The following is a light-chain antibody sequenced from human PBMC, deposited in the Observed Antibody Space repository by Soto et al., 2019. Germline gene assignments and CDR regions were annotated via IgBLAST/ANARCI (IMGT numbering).Light chain of an antibody. V-gene: IGKV3-11*01. CDR3: QQRSNWPST. Sequence: EILFTQSPATLSLSPGERVTLDCRASQSISSYLAWYQQRPGQAPRLLIYDASNRDTGIPARFSGSWSGTDFTLTISRLEPEDFEVYYGQQRSNWPSTFGQGTRLEI. CDR2: DAS. J-gene: IGKJ5*01. CDR1: QSISSY.